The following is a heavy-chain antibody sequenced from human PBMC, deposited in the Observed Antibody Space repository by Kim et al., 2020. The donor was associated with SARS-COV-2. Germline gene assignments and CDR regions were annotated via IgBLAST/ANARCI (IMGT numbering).Heavy chain of an antibody. V-gene: IGHV4-4*09. CDR3: GRRNCFDL. Sequence: SETLSLTCTVSGASISSNYWNWIRQSPGKGLEWIGNIHSNGNTRYNPSLESRLTISLDKSRNQFFLNLRTVTAADTAVYFCGRRNCFDLWGRGTLVTVSS. CDR1: GASISSNY. CDR2: IHSNGNT. J-gene: IGHJ2*01.